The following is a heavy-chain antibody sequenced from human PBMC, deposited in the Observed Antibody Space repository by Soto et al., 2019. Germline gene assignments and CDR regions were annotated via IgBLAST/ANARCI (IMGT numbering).Heavy chain of an antibody. V-gene: IGHV3-30*04. CDR2: ISYNGNTK. D-gene: IGHD3-16*02. CDR3: VRDRLRLGELSLLGYFDH. CDR1: ETSFSKDT. J-gene: IGHJ4*02. Sequence: GGFMIFSCASCETSFSKDTMCVVRQPPQKRLEWVSSISYNGNTKYSADSQKGRFTISDDTSNKALSVQMNRRTADDAAVYYYVRDRLRLGELSLLGYFDHWGQGTLVTVSS.